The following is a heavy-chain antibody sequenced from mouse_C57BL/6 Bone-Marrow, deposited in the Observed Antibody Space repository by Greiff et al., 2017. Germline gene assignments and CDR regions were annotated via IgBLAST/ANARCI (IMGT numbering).Heavy chain of an antibody. CDR3: AREGLDY. Sequence: QVTLQQPGTELVQPGASVKLSCKASGYTFTSYWMHWVKQRPGQGLDWIGHINPSNGGTNYNEKFKSKATLTEDQTSSTAYIELSRLTSEDSAVYYCAREGLDYWGQGTTLTVSA. D-gene: IGHD3-3*01. J-gene: IGHJ2*01. V-gene: IGHV1-53*01. CDR2: INPSNGGT. CDR1: GYTFTSYW.